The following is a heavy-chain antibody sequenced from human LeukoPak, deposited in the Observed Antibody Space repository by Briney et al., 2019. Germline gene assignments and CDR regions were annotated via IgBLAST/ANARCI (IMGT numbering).Heavy chain of an antibody. CDR2: IKSDGSAT. CDR3: ARVGGRGSIGGDC. D-gene: IGHD3-10*01. CDR1: GFTFSTYW. J-gene: IGHJ4*02. Sequence: GGSLRLSCAASGFTFSTYWMHWVRQAPGKGLVWVSRIKSDGSATTYADFVKGRFTVSRDNAKNTLYLQMSSLIAEDTAMYFCARVGGRGSIGGDCWGQGTLVTVSS. V-gene: IGHV3-74*03.